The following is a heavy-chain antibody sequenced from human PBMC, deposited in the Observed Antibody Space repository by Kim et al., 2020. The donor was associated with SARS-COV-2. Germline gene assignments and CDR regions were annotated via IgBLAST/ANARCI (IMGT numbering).Heavy chain of an antibody. CDR2: ISWNSGSI. J-gene: IGHJ6*02. V-gene: IGHV3-9*01. Sequence: GGSLRLSCAASGFTFDDYAMHWVRQAPGKGLEWVSGISWNSGSIGYADSVKGRFTISRDNAKNSLYLQMNSLRAEDTALYYCAKDIFPHYYGSGSYEYYSYGTDVWGQGTTVTVSS. CDR1: GFTFDDYA. D-gene: IGHD3-10*01. CDR3: AKDIFPHYYGSGSYEYYSYGTDV.